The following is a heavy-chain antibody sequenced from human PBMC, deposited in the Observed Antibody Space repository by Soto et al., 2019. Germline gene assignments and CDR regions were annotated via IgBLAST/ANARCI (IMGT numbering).Heavy chain of an antibody. CDR1: GGSVSTGTYS. CDR2: IYHSGSF. J-gene: IGHJ4*02. V-gene: IGHV4-30-2*06. Sequence: QLQLQASGSGLLNPSQTLSLTCAVSGGSVSTGTYSWNWIRQSQGKGLEGVGYIYHSGSFYYNPSLKSRVTISVDRAKNQFSLNLDSVTAADTAVYYCARASGYCSGGTCFPFDYWGRGTLVTVSS. D-gene: IGHD2-15*01. CDR3: ARASGYCSGGTCFPFDY.